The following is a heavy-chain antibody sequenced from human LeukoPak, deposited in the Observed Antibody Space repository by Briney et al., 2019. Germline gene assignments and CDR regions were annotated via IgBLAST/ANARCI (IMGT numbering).Heavy chain of an antibody. CDR3: ARGQWLAPHFDY. Sequence: GGSLRPSCAASGFTFSSYEMNWVRQAPGKGLEWVSYISSSGSTIYYADSVKGRFTISRDNAKNSLYLQMNSLRAEDTAVYYCARGQWLAPHFDYWGQGTLVTVSS. V-gene: IGHV3-48*03. CDR1: GFTFSSYE. CDR2: ISSSGSTI. D-gene: IGHD6-19*01. J-gene: IGHJ4*02.